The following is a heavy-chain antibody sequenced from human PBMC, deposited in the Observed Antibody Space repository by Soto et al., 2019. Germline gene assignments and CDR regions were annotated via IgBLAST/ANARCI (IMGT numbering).Heavy chain of an antibody. D-gene: IGHD2-15*01. CDR3: ARESRYCSGGSCCFFPGIDY. Sequence: QVQLVQSGAEVKKPGSSVKVSCKASGGTFSSYAISWVRQAPGQGLEWMGGIIPIFGTANYAQKFQGRVTIPADESTRTAYMSLSRLRSEDTAVYYCARESRYCSGGSCCFFPGIDYRGQGTLVTVSS. J-gene: IGHJ4*02. CDR1: GGTFSSYA. CDR2: IIPIFGTA. V-gene: IGHV1-69*12.